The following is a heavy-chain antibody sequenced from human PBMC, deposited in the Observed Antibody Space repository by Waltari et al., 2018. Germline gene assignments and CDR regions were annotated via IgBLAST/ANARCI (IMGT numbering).Heavy chain of an antibody. V-gene: IGHV3-9*01. Sequence: EVQLVESGGDLVQPGRSLRLSCAASGFTFDEYPMHWVRQAPGKVLEWISGISWNGGTLNYVVSVKGRFTISRDNAKNSLYLQMNSLRAEDTALYYCAKATSVTYYYYGMDVWGQGTTVTVSS. J-gene: IGHJ6*02. CDR2: ISWNGGTL. CDR1: GFTFDEYP. CDR3: AKATSVTYYYYGMDV. D-gene: IGHD4-17*01.